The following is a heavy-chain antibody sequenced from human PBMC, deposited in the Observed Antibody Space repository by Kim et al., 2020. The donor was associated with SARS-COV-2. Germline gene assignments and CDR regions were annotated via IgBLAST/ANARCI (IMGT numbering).Heavy chain of an antibody. CDR1: GFTVSSNY. V-gene: IGHV3-53*01. J-gene: IGHJ4*02. D-gene: IGHD6-13*01. CDR3: ARDKGRYSSNWDFDY. Sequence: GGSLRLSCAASGFTVSSNYMSWVRQAPGKGLEWVSDIDISGSTYYADSVKGRFIISRDNSKNTLYLQMNSLRAEDTAVYYCARDKGRYSSNWDFDYWGQGTLATVSA. CDR2: IDISGST.